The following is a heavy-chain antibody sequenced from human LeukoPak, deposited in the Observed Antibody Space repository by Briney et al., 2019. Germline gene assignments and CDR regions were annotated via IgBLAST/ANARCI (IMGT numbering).Heavy chain of an antibody. Sequence: ASVKVSCKASGYTFTGYYMHWVRQAPGQGLEWMGWTNPNSGGTNYAQKFQGRVTMTRDTSISTAYMELSRLRSDDTAVYYCAREGVAVVVPAAFDPWGQGTLVTVSS. CDR2: TNPNSGGT. D-gene: IGHD2-2*01. J-gene: IGHJ5*02. V-gene: IGHV1-2*02. CDR3: AREGVAVVVPAAFDP. CDR1: GYTFTGYY.